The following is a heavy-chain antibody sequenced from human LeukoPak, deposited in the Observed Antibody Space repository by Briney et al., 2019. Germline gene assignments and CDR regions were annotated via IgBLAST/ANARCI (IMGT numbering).Heavy chain of an antibody. CDR2: ISSRGDTI. V-gene: IGHV3-11*04. CDR3: ARTGGPQLWLT. Sequence: GGSLRLSCAASGFTFSDYYMSWIRQAPGKGLEWVSYISSRGDTIYYTDAVKGRFTISRDNAKNSLYLQMNSLRAEDTAVYYCARTGGPQLWLTWGQGTLVTVSS. D-gene: IGHD5-18*01. CDR1: GFTFSDYY. J-gene: IGHJ5*02.